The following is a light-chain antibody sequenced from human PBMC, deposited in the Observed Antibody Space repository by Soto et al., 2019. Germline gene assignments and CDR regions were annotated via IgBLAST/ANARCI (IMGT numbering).Light chain of an antibody. Sequence: QSALTQPDSVSGSPGQSITISCTGTSSDVGGYNYVSWYQQHPGKAPKLMIYDVSNRPSGVSNRFSGSKSGNTASLTISGLQAEDEADYYCSSYTSSSTPGFGTGTKLTVL. V-gene: IGLV2-14*01. CDR1: SSDVGGYNY. J-gene: IGLJ1*01. CDR3: SSYTSSSTPG. CDR2: DVS.